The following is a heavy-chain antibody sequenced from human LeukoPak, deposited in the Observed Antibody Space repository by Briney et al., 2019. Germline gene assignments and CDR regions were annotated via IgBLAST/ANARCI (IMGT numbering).Heavy chain of an antibody. J-gene: IGHJ3*02. D-gene: IGHD2/OR15-2a*01. CDR3: ARARSFGFEYCVLDFSAEEVCDAFDI. CDR1: GGTFSSYA. V-gene: IGHV1-69*01. CDR2: IIPIFGTA. Sequence: GSSVKVSCKASGGTFSSYAISWVRQAPGQGLEWMGGIIPIFGTANYAQKFQGRVTITADESTSTAYMELSSLRSEDTAVYYCARARSFGFEYCVLDFSAEEVCDAFDIWGQGTMVTVSS.